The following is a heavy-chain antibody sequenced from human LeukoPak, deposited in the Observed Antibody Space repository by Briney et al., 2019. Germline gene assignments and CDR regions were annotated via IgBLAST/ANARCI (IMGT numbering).Heavy chain of an antibody. Sequence: PGGSLRLSRAASGFTFSGYAMNWVRQAPGKGLEWVSHIYSSDTTYADSVKGRFTISRDNAKNSLYLQMNSLRAEDTAVYYCAKDSRYSSGWYRFDYWGQGTLVTVSS. CDR3: AKDSRYSSGWYRFDY. CDR1: GFTFSGYA. V-gene: IGHV3-48*01. D-gene: IGHD6-19*01. J-gene: IGHJ4*02. CDR2: IYSSDTT.